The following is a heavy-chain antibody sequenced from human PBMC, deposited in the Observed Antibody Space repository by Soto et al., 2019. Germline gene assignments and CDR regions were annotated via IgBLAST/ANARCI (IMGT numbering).Heavy chain of an antibody. CDR3: ARDNLAMDYYFDY. D-gene: IGHD5-18*01. V-gene: IGHV3-30-3*01. J-gene: IGHJ4*02. CDR1: GFTFSSYA. CDR2: ISYDGSNK. Sequence: LRLSCAASGFTFSSYAMHWVRQAPGKGLEWVAVISYDGSNKYYADSVKGRFTISRDNSKNTLYLQMNSLRAEDTAVYYCARDNLAMDYYFDYWGQGTLVTVSS.